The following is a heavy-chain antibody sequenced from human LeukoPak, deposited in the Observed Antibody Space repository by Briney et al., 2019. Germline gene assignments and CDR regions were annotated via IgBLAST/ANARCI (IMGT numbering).Heavy chain of an antibody. CDR1: GYTFTSYD. CDR3: ARGNSSGWYWSLYYYYGMDV. Sequence: GASVKVSCKASGYTFTSYDINWVRQATGQGLEWKGWMNPNSGNTGYAQKFQGRVTMTRNTSISTAYMELSSLRSEDTAVYYCARGNSSGWYWSLYYYYGMDVWGQGTTVTVSS. J-gene: IGHJ6*02. D-gene: IGHD6-19*01. CDR2: MNPNSGNT. V-gene: IGHV1-8*01.